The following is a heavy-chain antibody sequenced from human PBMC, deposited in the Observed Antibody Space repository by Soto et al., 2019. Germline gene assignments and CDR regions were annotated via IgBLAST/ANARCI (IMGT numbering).Heavy chain of an antibody. D-gene: IGHD3-10*01. V-gene: IGHV3-11*01. CDR2: INSGGSNI. Sequence: QVQLVESGGGLVKPGGSLRLSCTASGFTFTDHYMPWIRQAPGKGLEWVSYINSGGSNISYADSVRGRFTISRDKSKKSVCQQMSSTRGEETAIYDFAIDSRGANWGQGTLVIVSS. CDR3: AIDSRGAN. CDR1: GFTFTDHY. J-gene: IGHJ4*02.